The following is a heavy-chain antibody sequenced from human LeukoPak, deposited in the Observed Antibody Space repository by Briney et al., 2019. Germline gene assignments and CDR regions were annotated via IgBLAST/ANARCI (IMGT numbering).Heavy chain of an antibody. Sequence: SETLSLTCAVYAGSLTGSSWSWIRPPPGKGLEWIGEINHSGSANYNPSLKSRVTLPIDQSKNQFSLDLTSGTAADTAVYYCARGPSGYYSLRGQGTLVTVSS. CDR1: AGSLTGSS. D-gene: IGHD3-3*01. V-gene: IGHV4-34*01. CDR2: INHSGSA. J-gene: IGHJ4*02. CDR3: ARGPSGYYSL.